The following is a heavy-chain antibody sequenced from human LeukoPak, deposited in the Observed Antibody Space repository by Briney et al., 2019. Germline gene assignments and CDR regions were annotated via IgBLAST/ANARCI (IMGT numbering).Heavy chain of an antibody. J-gene: IGHJ4*02. CDR3: AKIQDNYGYGNYFDY. V-gene: IGHV3-23*01. CDR2: ISGSGGST. Sequence: GGSLRLSCAASGFTFSSYAMSWVRQAPGKGLEWVSAISGSGGSTYYADSVKGRFTISRDNSKNTLYLQMNSLRAEDTAVYYCAKIQDNYGYGNYFDYWGQGTLVTVSS. CDR1: GFTFSSYA. D-gene: IGHD3-16*01.